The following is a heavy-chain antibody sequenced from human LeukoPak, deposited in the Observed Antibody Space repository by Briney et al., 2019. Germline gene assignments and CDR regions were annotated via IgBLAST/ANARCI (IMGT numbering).Heavy chain of an antibody. Sequence: GGSLRLSCAASGFTFSSYGMHWVRQAPGKGLEWVSAISGSGGSTYYADSVKGRFTISKDNSKNTLYLQMNSLRAEDTAVYYCAKPSYRGIAAAGTIDYWGQGTLVTVSS. CDR2: ISGSGGST. CDR3: AKPSYRGIAAAGTIDY. D-gene: IGHD6-13*01. J-gene: IGHJ4*02. V-gene: IGHV3-23*01. CDR1: GFTFSSYG.